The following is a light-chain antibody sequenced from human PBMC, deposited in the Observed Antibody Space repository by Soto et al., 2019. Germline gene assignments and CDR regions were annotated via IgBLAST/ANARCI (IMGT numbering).Light chain of an antibody. CDR2: EVN. V-gene: IGLV2-23*02. Sequence: QSVLTQPASVSGSPGQSITISCTGTSSNVGSYKLVSWYQQHSAKDPKLMIFEVNKRSSGASNRFSGCKSGNTASLTISGLKVEDEADYYCCSSRGSPTYGFGAGSKVTV. CDR1: SSNVGSYKL. CDR3: CSSRGSPTYG. J-gene: IGLJ1*01.